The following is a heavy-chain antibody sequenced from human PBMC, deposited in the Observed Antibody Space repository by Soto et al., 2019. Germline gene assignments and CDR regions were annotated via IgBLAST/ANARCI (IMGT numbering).Heavy chain of an antibody. CDR2: INTGNGDT. D-gene: IGHD3-22*01. V-gene: IGHV1-3*04. J-gene: IGHJ4*02. CDR1: GYSFSNYP. CDR3: VRDCTYYDSNGPGDY. Sequence: ASVKVSCTDSGYSFSNYPMHWVRQAPGQRLEWMGWINTGNGDTKYSQKFQGRVTITRDTSAITAYMELSSLRSEDTAVYYWVRDCTYYDSNGPGDYWGQGTLVTVSS.